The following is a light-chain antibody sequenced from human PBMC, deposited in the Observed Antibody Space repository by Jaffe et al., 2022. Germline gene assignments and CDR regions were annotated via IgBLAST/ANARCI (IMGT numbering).Light chain of an antibody. CDR3: QQLNRYPLT. J-gene: IGKJ3*01. V-gene: IGKV1-9*01. CDR1: QGISSY. Sequence: DIQLTQSPSFLSASVRDTVTITCRASQGISSYLAWYQQKPGKAPKLLIYAASTLQSGVPLRFSGSGSGTEFTLTISSLQPEDFATYYCQQLNRYPLTFGPGTKVDIK. CDR2: AAS.